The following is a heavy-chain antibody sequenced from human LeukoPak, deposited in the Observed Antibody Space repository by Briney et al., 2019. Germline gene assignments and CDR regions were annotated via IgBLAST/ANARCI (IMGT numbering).Heavy chain of an antibody. J-gene: IGHJ3*02. V-gene: IGHV1-2*02. D-gene: IGHD3-22*01. CDR2: INPNSGGT. Sequence: ASVKVSCKASGYTFTAHYIHWVRQAPGQGLEWMGWINPNSGGTKYAQKFQGRVTMTRDTSISTAYMELSRLRSDDTAVYYCATDYYDSSGFGAFDMWGQGTMVTVSS. CDR3: ATDYYDSSGFGAFDM. CDR1: GYTFTAHY.